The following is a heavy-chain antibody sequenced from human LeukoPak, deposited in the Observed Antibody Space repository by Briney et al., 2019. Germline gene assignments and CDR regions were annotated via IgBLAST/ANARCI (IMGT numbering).Heavy chain of an antibody. CDR2: ISNSDGST. Sequence: GGTLRLSCAASGFTFRKYVMTWVRQAPGKGLEWVSGISNSDGSTYNADSVKGRFIISRDDSKNTLYLQMTSLRAEDTAVYYCAELGITMIGGVWGKGTTVTISS. CDR3: AELGITMIGGV. D-gene: IGHD3-10*02. CDR1: GFTFRKYV. J-gene: IGHJ6*04. V-gene: IGHV3-23*01.